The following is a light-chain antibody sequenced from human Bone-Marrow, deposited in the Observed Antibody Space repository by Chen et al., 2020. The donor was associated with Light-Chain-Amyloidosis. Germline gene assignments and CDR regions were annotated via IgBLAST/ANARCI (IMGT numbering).Light chain of an antibody. CDR1: QTISSNY. V-gene: IGKV3-20*01. CDR2: GSS. J-gene: IGKJ4*01. Sequence: EIVLSQSPGTLSLSPGEGANPSCRASQTISSNYLTWYQHKFGQAPRLLIYGSSSRATGIPDRFTDSGSGTDFTLTINRLEPEDFAMYYCQQYGTSPLTFGGGTKVEIK. CDR3: QQYGTSPLT.